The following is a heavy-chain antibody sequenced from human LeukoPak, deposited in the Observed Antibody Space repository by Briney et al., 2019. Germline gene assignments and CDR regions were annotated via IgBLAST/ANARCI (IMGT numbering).Heavy chain of an antibody. V-gene: IGHV3-21*01. CDR3: ARWDRFHGV. CDR1: GFTFSSYS. D-gene: IGHD1-14*01. J-gene: IGHJ4*02. Sequence: GSLRLSCAASGFTFSSYSMNWDRQVPGKGLEWVSSVSSSSSYIYYANSVKGRFTISRDNAKTSLYLQMNSLGVEDTAVYYCARWDRFHGVWGQGTLVTVSS. CDR2: VSSSSSYI.